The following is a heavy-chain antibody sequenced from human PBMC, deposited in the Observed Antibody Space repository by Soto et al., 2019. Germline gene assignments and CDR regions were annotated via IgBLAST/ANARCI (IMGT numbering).Heavy chain of an antibody. V-gene: IGHV4-39*01. CDR2: IYYSGST. CDR1: GGSISSSSYY. D-gene: IGHD1-26*01. Sequence: LSLTCTVSGGSISSSSYYWGWIRQPPGKGLEWIGSIYYSGSTYYNPSLKSRVTISVDTSKNQFSLKLSSVTAADTAVYYCARVVIASVGATTPYNWFDPWGQGXLVTVYS. J-gene: IGHJ5*02. CDR3: ARVVIASVGATTPYNWFDP.